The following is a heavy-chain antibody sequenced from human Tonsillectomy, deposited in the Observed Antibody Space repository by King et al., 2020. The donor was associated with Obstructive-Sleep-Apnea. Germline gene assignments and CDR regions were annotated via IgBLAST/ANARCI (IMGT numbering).Heavy chain of an antibody. Sequence: QLQESGPGLVKPSETLSLTCTVSGNSISSYYWSWIRQPPGKGLEWIGYIHYSGTTNYNPSLKSRVTISIASSKTQFSLKLTSVTAADTAVYYCARHAAGSHHFDYWGQGTLVTVSS. CDR1: GNSISSYY. CDR3: ARHAAGSHHFDY. CDR2: IHYSGTT. V-gene: IGHV4-59*08. J-gene: IGHJ4*02. D-gene: IGHD6-13*01.